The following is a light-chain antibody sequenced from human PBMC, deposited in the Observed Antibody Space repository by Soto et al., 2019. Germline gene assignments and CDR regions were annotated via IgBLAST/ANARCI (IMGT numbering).Light chain of an antibody. CDR3: QEYRGWRT. CDR2: GVS. Sequence: EILMTQSPATLSVSPGERATLSCRASQSVSSNLAWYQQKPGQAPRLLIYGVSTRATGIPDRFSGSGSGTEFSLTISGLRSEDFGVYYCQEYRGWRTFGQGTKVDIK. V-gene: IGKV3-15*01. J-gene: IGKJ1*01. CDR1: QSVSSN.